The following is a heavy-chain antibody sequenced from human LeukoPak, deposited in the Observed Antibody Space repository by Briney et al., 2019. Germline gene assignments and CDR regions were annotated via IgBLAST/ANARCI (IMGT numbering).Heavy chain of an antibody. J-gene: IGHJ4*02. Sequence: PSETLSLTCAVYGGSFSGYYWSWIRQPPGKGLEWIGEINHSGSTNYNPSLKSRVTISVDTSKNQFSLKLSSVTAADTAVYYCARGFHYYDSSGYYSWGQGTLVTVSS. CDR3: ARGFHYYDSSGYYS. CDR1: GGSFSGYY. CDR2: INHSGST. V-gene: IGHV4-34*01. D-gene: IGHD3-22*01.